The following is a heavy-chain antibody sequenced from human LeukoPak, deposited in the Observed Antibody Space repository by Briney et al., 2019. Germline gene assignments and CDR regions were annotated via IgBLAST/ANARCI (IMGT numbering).Heavy chain of an antibody. Sequence: ASVKVSCKVSGYTLTELSMHWVRQAPGKGLEWMGGFDPEDGETIYAQKFQGRVTMTEDTSTDTAYMELSSLRSEDTAVYYCATDLGAKNAHRRDRVTIPFDYWGQGTLVTVSS. CDR1: GYTLTELS. J-gene: IGHJ4*02. CDR2: FDPEDGET. CDR3: ATDLGAKNAHRRDRVTIPFDY. V-gene: IGHV1-24*01. D-gene: IGHD3-16*01.